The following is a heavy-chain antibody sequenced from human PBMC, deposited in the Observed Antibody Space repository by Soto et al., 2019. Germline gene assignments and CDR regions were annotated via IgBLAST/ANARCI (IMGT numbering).Heavy chain of an antibody. Sequence: PGGSLRLSCAVSGFIVKNYALNWVRQAPGKGLEWVASITRDGYNKYYADSVKGRFTISIDNSKNTLSLQMTALRVEDSSVYYCTKSSGGSSSVGMDYWGPGTLVTVSS. V-gene: IGHV3-30*04. CDR2: ITRDGYNK. J-gene: IGHJ4*02. D-gene: IGHD6-6*01. CDR1: GFIVKNYA. CDR3: TKSSGGSSSVGMDY.